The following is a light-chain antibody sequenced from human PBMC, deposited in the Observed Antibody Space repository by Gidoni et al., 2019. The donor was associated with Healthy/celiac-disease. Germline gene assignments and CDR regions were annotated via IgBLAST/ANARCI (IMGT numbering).Light chain of an antibody. J-gene: IGKJ3*01. CDR3: QQYNNWPIT. CDR2: GAS. V-gene: IGKV3-15*01. CDR1: QSVSSN. Sequence: EIVMTQSPATLSVSPGERATLSCRASQSVSSNLAWYQQKPGQAPRRLIYGASTRATGIPARFSGSGSGTEFTLTISSLQSEDFAVYYCQQYNNWPITFGPXTKVDIK.